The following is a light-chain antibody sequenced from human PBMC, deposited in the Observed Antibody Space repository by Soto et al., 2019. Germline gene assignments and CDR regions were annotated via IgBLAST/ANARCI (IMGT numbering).Light chain of an antibody. J-gene: IGKJ1*01. Sequence: TVLTQSPGTLSLSPGERAALSCRASQSVSSDWWAGYQQKPGQPPRLLIYGASNRATGIADRFSGSGSGTDFTLTISRLETEDFAFYFCQDYHGSPPTFGQGTVVESK. CDR1: QSVSSDW. CDR2: GAS. V-gene: IGKV3-20*01. CDR3: QDYHGSPPT.